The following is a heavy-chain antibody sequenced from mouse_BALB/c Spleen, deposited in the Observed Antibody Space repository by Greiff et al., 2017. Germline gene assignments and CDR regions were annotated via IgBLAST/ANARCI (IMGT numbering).Heavy chain of an antibody. CDR3: ARGGVSREYFDV. Sequence: EVKLQESGGGLVKPGGSLKLSCAASGFTFSSYAMSWVRQTPEKRLEWVASISSGGSTYYPDSVKGRFTISRDNARNILYLQMSSLRSEDTAMYYCARGGVSREYFDVWGAGTTVTVSS. J-gene: IGHJ1*01. CDR2: ISSGGST. CDR1: GFTFSSYA. D-gene: IGHD1-1*01. V-gene: IGHV5-6-5*01.